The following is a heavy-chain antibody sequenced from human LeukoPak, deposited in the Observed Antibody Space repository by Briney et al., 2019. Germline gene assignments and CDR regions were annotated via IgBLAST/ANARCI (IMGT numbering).Heavy chain of an antibody. CDR2: ISGSGGST. J-gene: IGHJ4*02. D-gene: IGHD3-22*01. CDR1: GFTFSSYA. Sequence: GGSLRLSCAASGFTFSSYAMSWVRQAPGKGLEWVSAISGSGGSTYYADSVKGRFTISRDNSKNTLYLQMNSLRAEDTAVYYCAEDQWEATYYYDSSGYRFGDYWGQGTLVTVSS. V-gene: IGHV3-23*01. CDR3: AEDQWEATYYYDSSGYRFGDY.